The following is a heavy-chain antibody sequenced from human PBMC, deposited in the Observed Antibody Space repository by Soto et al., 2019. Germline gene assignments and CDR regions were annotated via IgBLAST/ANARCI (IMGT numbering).Heavy chain of an antibody. CDR1: GGTFSSYA. CDR2: IIPIFGTA. D-gene: IGHD4-17*01. CDR3: ARALNKGYGEHPTEIHYGMDV. V-gene: IGHV1-69*13. Sequence: SVKVSCKASGGTFSSYAISWVRQAPGQGLEWMGGIIPIFGTANYAQKFQGRVTITADESTSTAYMELSSLRSEDTAVYYCARALNKGYGEHPTEIHYGMDVWGQGTTVTVSS. J-gene: IGHJ6*02.